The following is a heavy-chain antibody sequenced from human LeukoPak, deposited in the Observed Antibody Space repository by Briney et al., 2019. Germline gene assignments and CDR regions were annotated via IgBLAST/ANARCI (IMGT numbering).Heavy chain of an antibody. Sequence: GAAVKVSCKASVGTFSSYAICWVRQAPGQGVEWMGRIIPILGIANYAQKFKGRVTITADKSTSTVYMELSSLKSEDTAVYYCARVLAIPAAIQWGQGTLVTVSS. CDR3: ARVLAIPAAIQ. CDR2: IIPILGIA. V-gene: IGHV1-69*04. D-gene: IGHD2-2*01. J-gene: IGHJ4*02. CDR1: VGTFSSYA.